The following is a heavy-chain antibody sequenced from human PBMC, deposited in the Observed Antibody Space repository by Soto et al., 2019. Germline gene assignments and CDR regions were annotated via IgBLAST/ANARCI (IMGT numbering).Heavy chain of an antibody. CDR2: ISWDGGST. D-gene: IGHD6-19*01. CDR3: AKEGTESSGWPYYYYGMDV. CDR1: GFTFDDYT. Sequence: TGGSLRLCCAASGFTFDDYTMHWVRQAPGKGLEWVSLISWDGGSTYYADSVKGRFTISRDNSKNSLYLQMNSLRTEDTALYYCAKEGTESSGWPYYYYGMDVWGQGTTVTVSS. V-gene: IGHV3-43*01. J-gene: IGHJ6*02.